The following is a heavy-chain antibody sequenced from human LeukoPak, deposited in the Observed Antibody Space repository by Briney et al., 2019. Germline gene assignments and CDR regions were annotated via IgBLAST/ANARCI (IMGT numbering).Heavy chain of an antibody. CDR2: VNPSSGDT. V-gene: IGHV1-46*01. Sequence: GASVTVSFKTSGYTFTIYNIHWVRLAPGQGLEWMGVVNPSSGDTSYEQKFQGRVTMTRDTSTNTVYMELSSLRSEDTAVYYCARRSVTFSFDYWGQGTLVTVSS. J-gene: IGHJ4*02. CDR1: GYTFTIYN. CDR3: ARRSVTFSFDY. D-gene: IGHD3-16*01.